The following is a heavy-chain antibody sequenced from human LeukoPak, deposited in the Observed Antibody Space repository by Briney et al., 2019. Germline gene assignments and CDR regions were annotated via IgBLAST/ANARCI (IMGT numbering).Heavy chain of an antibody. CDR2: ISGSGGST. CDR1: GFTFSSYA. V-gene: IGHV3-23*01. J-gene: IGHJ4*02. CDR3: AKAQYYYDSSGYFPMGY. Sequence: GGSLRLSCAASGFTFSSYAMSWVCQAPGKGLEWVSAISGSGGSTYYADSVKGRFTISRDNSKNTLYLQMNSLRAEDTAVYYCAKAQYYYDSSGYFPMGYWGQGTLVTVSS. D-gene: IGHD3-22*01.